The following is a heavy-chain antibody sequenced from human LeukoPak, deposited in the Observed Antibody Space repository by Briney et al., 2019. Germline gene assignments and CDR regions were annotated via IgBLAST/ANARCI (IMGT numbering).Heavy chain of an antibody. Sequence: GGSLRLSCAASGFTFSSYCMSWVRQAPGKGLEWVANIKQDGSGKYYVDSVKGRFTISRDNAKNSLYLQMNSLRVEDTAMYYCARDGLRRPPTPYCGGDCPLDYWGQGTLVSVSS. CDR3: ARDGLRRPPTPYCGGDCPLDY. V-gene: IGHV3-7*03. D-gene: IGHD2-21*02. J-gene: IGHJ4*02. CDR2: IKQDGSGK. CDR1: GFTFSSYC.